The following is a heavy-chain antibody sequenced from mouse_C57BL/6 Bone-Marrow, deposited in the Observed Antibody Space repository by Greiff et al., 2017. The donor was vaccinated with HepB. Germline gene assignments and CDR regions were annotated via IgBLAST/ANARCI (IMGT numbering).Heavy chain of an antibody. D-gene: IGHD1-1*01. V-gene: IGHV3-6*01. Sequence: ESGPGLVKPSQSLSLTCSVTGYSITSGYYWNWIRQFPGNKLEWMGYISYDGSNNYNPSLKNRISITRDTSKNQFFLKLNSVTTEDTATYYCAREMGITFDYWGQGTTLTVSS. CDR1: GYSITSGYY. CDR2: ISYDGSN. CDR3: AREMGITFDY. J-gene: IGHJ2*01.